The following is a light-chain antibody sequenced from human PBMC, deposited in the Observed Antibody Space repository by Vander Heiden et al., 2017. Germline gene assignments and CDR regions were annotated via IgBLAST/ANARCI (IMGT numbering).Light chain of an antibody. Sequence: DIQMTQSPSSLSASVGDRVTITCRASQSISSYLNWYQQKPGKAPKFLIYAASSLQSGVPSRFSGSGSGTEFTLTISRLQPEDFATYYCQQSDSNPFTFGQGTKVEIK. CDR3: QQSDSNPFT. V-gene: IGKV1-39*01. CDR1: QSISSY. J-gene: IGKJ2*01. CDR2: AAS.